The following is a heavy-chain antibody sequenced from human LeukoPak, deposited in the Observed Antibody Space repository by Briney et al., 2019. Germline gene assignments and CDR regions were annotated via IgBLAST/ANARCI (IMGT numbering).Heavy chain of an antibody. V-gene: IGHV4-34*01. D-gene: IGHD1-1*01. CDR3: ARGPTTHRDRVDY. CDR2: INHSGST. CDR1: GGSFSGYY. Sequence: SETLSLTCAVYGGSFSGYYWSWIRQPPGKGLEWIGEINHSGSTNYNPSLKSRVTISVDTSKNQFSLKLSSVTAADTAVYYCARGPTTHRDRVDYWGQGTLVTVSS. J-gene: IGHJ4*02.